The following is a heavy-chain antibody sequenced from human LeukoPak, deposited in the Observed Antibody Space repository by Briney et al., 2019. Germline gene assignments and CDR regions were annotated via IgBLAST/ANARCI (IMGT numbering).Heavy chain of an antibody. D-gene: IGHD2-2*01. CDR1: GFTFSSYG. Sequence: PGGSLRLSCAASGFTFSSYGMHWVRQAPGKGLEWVAVIWYGGSNKYYADSVKGRFTISRDNSKNTLYLQMNSLRADDMAVYYCARDRIVVVPAAPYYYCGMDVWGQGTTVTVSS. CDR3: ARDRIVVVPAAPYYYCGMDV. CDR2: IWYGGSNK. J-gene: IGHJ6*02. V-gene: IGHV3-33*01.